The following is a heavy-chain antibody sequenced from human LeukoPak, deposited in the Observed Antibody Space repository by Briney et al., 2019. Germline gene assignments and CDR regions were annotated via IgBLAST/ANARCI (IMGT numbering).Heavy chain of an antibody. CDR3: ASSSSWYYYYYGMDV. CDR1: GFTFSDYY. Sequence: GRSLRLSCTTSGFTFSDYYMSWIRQAPGKGLEWVSYISSSGSTIYYADSVKGRFTISRDNAKNSLYLQMNSLRADDTAVYYCASSSSWYYYYYGMDVWGQGTTVTVSS. V-gene: IGHV3-11*01. CDR2: ISSSGSTI. J-gene: IGHJ6*02. D-gene: IGHD6-13*01.